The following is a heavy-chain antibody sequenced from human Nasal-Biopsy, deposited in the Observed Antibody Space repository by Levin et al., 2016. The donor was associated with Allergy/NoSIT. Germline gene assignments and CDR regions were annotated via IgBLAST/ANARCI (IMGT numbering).Heavy chain of an antibody. CDR3: ARLEEIIPCHPNC. V-gene: IGHV1-46*01. J-gene: IGHJ4*02. D-gene: IGHD2-21*01. CDR1: GYTFSNYY. Sequence: ASVKVSCKASGYTFSNYYLNWVRQAPGQGLEWMGIINPASGIPTYAQKFQGRVTMTRDTSTTTVYLELSDLRSEDTAVYYCARLEEIIPCHPNCWGQGTLVTVSS. CDR2: INPASGIP.